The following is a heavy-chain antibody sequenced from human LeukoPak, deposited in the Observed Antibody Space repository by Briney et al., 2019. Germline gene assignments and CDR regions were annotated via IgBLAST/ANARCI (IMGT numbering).Heavy chain of an antibody. V-gene: IGHV4-59*08. Sequence: SETLSLTCTVSGGSLSPYYWSWIRQPPGKILEWIAFVFYSGSAHYSPSLTSRVTISVDTSKNQFSLKLTSVTAADTAVYYCARQGEERWLQSYYFDYWGQGTLVTVSS. CDR3: ARQGEERWLQSYYFDY. D-gene: IGHD5-24*01. J-gene: IGHJ4*02. CDR1: GGSLSPYY. CDR2: VFYSGSA.